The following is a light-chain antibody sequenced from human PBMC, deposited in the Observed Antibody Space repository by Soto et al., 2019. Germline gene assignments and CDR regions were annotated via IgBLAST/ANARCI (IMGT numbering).Light chain of an antibody. CDR2: EGS. CDR1: SSDVGSYNL. J-gene: IGLJ2*01. CDR3: CSYAGFSTLV. Sequence: QSVLTQPASVSGSPGQSITISCTGTSSDVGSYNLVSWYQQRPGKAPKLMIYEGSKRPSGVSTRFSGSKSGNTASLIISGLQAEDEAAYYCCSYAGFSTLVFGGGTKLTVL. V-gene: IGLV2-23*01.